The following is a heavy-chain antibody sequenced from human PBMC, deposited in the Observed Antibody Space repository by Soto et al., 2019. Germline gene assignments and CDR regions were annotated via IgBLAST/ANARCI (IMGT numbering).Heavy chain of an antibody. Sequence: EVQLVESGGGLVQPGGSLRLSCAVSGLTFTTYNFNWVRQAPGKGLEWISFINPGSVTRHYADSVKGRFTISRDNAKNSLYLQMNSLTDADTAVYYCVRAWTGNSYGYFYWGQGTLVTVSS. V-gene: IGHV3-48*02. CDR2: INPGSVTR. CDR3: VRAWTGNSYGYFY. J-gene: IGHJ4*02. D-gene: IGHD5-18*01. CDR1: GLTFTTYN.